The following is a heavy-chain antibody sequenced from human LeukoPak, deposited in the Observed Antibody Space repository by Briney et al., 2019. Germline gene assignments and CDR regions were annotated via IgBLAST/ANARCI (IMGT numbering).Heavy chain of an antibody. V-gene: IGHV4-39*02. Sequence: SETLSLTCSVSGDSISSTNYYWGWIRQPPGKGLEWIASIFHSGGTSYNPSLRSRVTISVDTSKNHFSLKVNSVTAADTAVYFCARPTREFCSSTSCYGEFDSWGQGTLVTVSS. J-gene: IGHJ4*02. D-gene: IGHD2-2*01. CDR1: GDSISSTNYY. CDR3: ARPTREFCSSTSCYGEFDS. CDR2: IFHSGGT.